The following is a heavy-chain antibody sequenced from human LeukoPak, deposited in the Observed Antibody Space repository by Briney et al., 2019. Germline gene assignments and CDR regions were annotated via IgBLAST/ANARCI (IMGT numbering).Heavy chain of an antibody. CDR3: ARLKVGDLLWYFDL. V-gene: IGHV3-53*01. D-gene: IGHD1-26*01. CDR1: GFTVSSNY. Sequence: GGSLRLSCAASGFTVSSNYMSWVRQAPGKGLEWVSVIYSGGSTYYADSVKGRFTISRDNSKNTLYLQMNSLRAEDTAVYYCARLKVGDLLWYFDLWGRSTLVTVSS. J-gene: IGHJ2*01. CDR2: IYSGGST.